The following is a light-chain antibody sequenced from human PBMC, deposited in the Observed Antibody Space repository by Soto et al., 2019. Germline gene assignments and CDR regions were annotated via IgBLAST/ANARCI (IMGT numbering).Light chain of an antibody. CDR3: QHYHNLPPRVT. V-gene: IGKV1-33*01. Sequence: DIQMTQSPSALSASVGDRVTITCQASQDITKNLNWYQQKPGKAPKLLVYHASNLETGVPSRFSGSGSGTDFNFTISSLQPEDFATYDCQHYHNLPPRVTFGQGTRLE. CDR1: QDITKN. CDR2: HAS. J-gene: IGKJ5*01.